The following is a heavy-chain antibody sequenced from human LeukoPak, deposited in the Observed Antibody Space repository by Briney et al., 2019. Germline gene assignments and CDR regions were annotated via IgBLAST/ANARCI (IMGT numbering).Heavy chain of an antibody. V-gene: IGHV3-30*02. Sequence: GGSLRLSCAASGFTFSDYGMHWVRQAPGKGLQWVAFIRYDGSNKYYADSVKGRFTISRDNSKNTLYLQMNSLRAEDTAVYYCARGPSGYHNTGGQGTLVTVSS. D-gene: IGHD5-12*01. J-gene: IGHJ4*02. CDR2: IRYDGSNK. CDR3: ARGPSGYHNT. CDR1: GFTFSDYG.